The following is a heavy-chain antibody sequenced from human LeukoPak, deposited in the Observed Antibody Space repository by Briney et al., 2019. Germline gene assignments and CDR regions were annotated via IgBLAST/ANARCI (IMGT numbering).Heavy chain of an antibody. V-gene: IGHV3-53*01. CDR2: IYSVGST. J-gene: IGHJ3*02. CDR3: AREYYDNSGGEDAFDI. D-gene: IGHD3-22*01. CDR1: GFSVSSNY. Sequence: GGSLTLSCAASGFSVSSNYMNCVRQAPGKGLEWVSVIYSVGSTFYADSVEGRFTISRDNSNNTLYLQMNSLRAEDTTMYYCAREYYDNSGGEDAFDIWGPGTMVTVSS.